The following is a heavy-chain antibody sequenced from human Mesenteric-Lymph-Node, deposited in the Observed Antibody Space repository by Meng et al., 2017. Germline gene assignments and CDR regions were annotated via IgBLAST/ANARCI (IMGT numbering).Heavy chain of an antibody. CDR2: INPHTGGA. J-gene: IGHJ4*02. CDR3: ARDFSPSIGGGKFDH. CDR1: GYDSGGFF. V-gene: IGHV1-2*06. Sequence: VQRVQFGSWVKKPGASVKVSCKASGYDSGGFFMQWVRQAPGQRLEWMGRINPHTGGADYARNFQGRVTLTRDKSINTAYLELSRLTSDDTAVYYCARDFSPSIGGGKFDHWGQGTLVTVSS. D-gene: IGHD6-6*01.